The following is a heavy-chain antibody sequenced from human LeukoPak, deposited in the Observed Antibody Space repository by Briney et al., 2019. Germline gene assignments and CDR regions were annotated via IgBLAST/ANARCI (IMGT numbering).Heavy chain of an antibody. CDR3: ARGWRGAARPPRPVDY. V-gene: IGHV4-34*01. J-gene: IGHJ4*02. CDR1: GGSFSGYY. D-gene: IGHD6-6*01. CDR2: INHSGST. Sequence: SETLSLTCAVYGGSFSGYYWSWIRQPPGKGLEWIGEINHSGSTNYNPSLKSRVTISVDTSMNQFSLKLSSVTAADTAVYYCARGWRGAARPPRPVDYWGQGTLVTVSS.